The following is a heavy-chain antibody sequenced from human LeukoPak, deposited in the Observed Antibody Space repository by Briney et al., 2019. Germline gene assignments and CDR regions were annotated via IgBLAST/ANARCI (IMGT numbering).Heavy chain of an antibody. CDR1: VGSFSGYY. J-gene: IGHJ6*02. CDR3: ARIVVSSSGNYCGMDV. V-gene: IGHV4-34*01. D-gene: IGHD6-6*01. Sequence: SETLSLTCAVYVGSFSGYYWSWLRQPPGKGLEWIGEINHSGSINYNPSLKSRVTISVDTSKNQFSLKLSSVTAADTAVYYCARIVVSSSGNYCGMDVWGQGTTVTVSS. CDR2: INHSGSI.